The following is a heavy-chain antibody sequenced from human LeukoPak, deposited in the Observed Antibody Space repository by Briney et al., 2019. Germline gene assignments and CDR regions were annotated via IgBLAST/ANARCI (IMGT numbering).Heavy chain of an antibody. CDR3: ARFRSGWYSLDY. D-gene: IGHD6-19*01. V-gene: IGHV3-11*06. CDR1: GFTFSDYY. Sequence: PGGSLRLSCAASGFTFSDYYMSWIRQAPGKGLEWVSYISSSSSCTNYADSVKGRFTISRDNAKNSLYLQMNSLRAEDTAVYYCARFRSGWYSLDYWGQGTLVTVSS. CDR2: ISSSSSCT. J-gene: IGHJ4*02.